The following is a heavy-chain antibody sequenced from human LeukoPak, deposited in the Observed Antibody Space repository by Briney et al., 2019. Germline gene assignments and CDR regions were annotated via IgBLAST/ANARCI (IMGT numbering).Heavy chain of an antibody. J-gene: IGHJ4*02. Sequence: GGSLRLSCAASGFTVSSNYMSWVRQAPGKGLEWVSVMYSGGSTYYADSVKGRFTISRDNSKNTLYLQMNSLRAEDTAVYYCARVWFGESQTLDYWGQGTLVTVSS. V-gene: IGHV3-66*01. CDR1: GFTVSSNY. D-gene: IGHD3-10*01. CDR3: ARVWFGESQTLDY. CDR2: MYSGGST.